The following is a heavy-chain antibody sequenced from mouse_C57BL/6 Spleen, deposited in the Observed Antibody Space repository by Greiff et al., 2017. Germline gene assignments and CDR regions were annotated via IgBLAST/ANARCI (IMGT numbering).Heavy chain of an antibody. CDR1: GYTFTSYW. J-gene: IGHJ3*01. CDR2: IYPSDSET. V-gene: IGHV1-61*01. D-gene: IGHD3-3*01. Sequence: QVQLQQPGAELVRPGSSVKLSCKASGYTFTSYWMDWVKQRPGQGLEWIGNIYPSDSETHYNQKFKDKATLTVDKSSSTAYMQLSSLTSEDSAVYYCARGGDRGPWFAYWGQGTLVTVSA. CDR3: ARGGDRGPWFAY.